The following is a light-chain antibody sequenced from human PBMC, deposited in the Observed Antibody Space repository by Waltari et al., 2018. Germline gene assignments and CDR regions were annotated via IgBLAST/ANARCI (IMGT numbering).Light chain of an antibody. V-gene: IGKV3-11*01. CDR1: QSVGSY. J-gene: IGKJ3*01. CDR2: DAS. CDR3: QQRNNWPPEVT. Sequence: DIVLTQSPATLSLSPGERATLSCRASQSVGSYLAWYQQKPGQAPRLLIYDASSRATGIPARFSGSGSGTDFTLTISSLEPEDFAVYYCQQRNNWPPEVTFGPGTKVDVK.